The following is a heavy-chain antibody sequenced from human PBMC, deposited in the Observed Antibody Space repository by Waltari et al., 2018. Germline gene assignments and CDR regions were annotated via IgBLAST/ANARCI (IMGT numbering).Heavy chain of an antibody. D-gene: IGHD3-10*01. V-gene: IGHV1-69*05. Sequence: QVQLVQSGAEVKKPGSSVKVSCKASGGTFSSYAISWVRQAPGQGLEWMGGIIPSLGTANYAQKFQGRVTITTDESTSTAYMELSSLRSEDTAVYYCARGGYYYGSGSYYNANWFDPWGQGTLVTVSS. CDR2: IIPSLGTA. CDR1: GGTFSSYA. J-gene: IGHJ5*02. CDR3: ARGGYYYGSGSYYNANWFDP.